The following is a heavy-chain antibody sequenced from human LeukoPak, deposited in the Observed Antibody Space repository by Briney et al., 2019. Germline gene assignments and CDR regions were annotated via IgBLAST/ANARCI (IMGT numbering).Heavy chain of an antibody. D-gene: IGHD4-17*01. V-gene: IGHV1-2*02. CDR1: GYTFTGYY. CDR3: ARVADRMTTVPFLDY. CDR2: INPNSGGT. J-gene: IGHJ4*02. Sequence: ASVKVSCKASGYTFTGYYMHWVRQAPGQGLEWMGWINPNSGGTNYAQKFQGRVTMTRDTSISTAYMELSRLRSDDTAVYNCARVADRMTTVPFLDYWGQGTLVTVSS.